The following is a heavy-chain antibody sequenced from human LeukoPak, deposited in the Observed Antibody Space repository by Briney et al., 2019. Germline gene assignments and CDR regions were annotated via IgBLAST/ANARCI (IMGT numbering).Heavy chain of an antibody. CDR2: INPNSGGT. CDR3: ARGARIAARPGGGSWFDP. CDR1: GYTFTGYY. V-gene: IGHV1-2*02. J-gene: IGHJ5*02. D-gene: IGHD6-6*01. Sequence: GASVTVSCKASGYTFTGYYMHWVRQAPGQGLEWMGWINPNSGGTNYVQKFQGRVTMTRDTSISTAYMELSRLRSDDTAVYYCARGARIAARPGGGSWFDPWGQGTLVTVSS.